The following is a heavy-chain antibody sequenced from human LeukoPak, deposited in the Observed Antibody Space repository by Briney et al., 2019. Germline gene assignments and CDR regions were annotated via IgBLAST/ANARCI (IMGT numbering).Heavy chain of an antibody. D-gene: IGHD2-2*01. CDR2: ISYDGSNK. V-gene: IGHV3-30*03. Sequence: PGGSLRLSCAASGFTFSSYGMHWVRQAPGKGLEWVAVISYDGSNKYYADSVKGRFTISRDNSKNTLYLQMNSLRAEDTAVYYCARRGYCSATTCFAYFDYWGQGTLVTVSS. J-gene: IGHJ4*02. CDR1: GFTFSSYG. CDR3: ARRGYCSATTCFAYFDY.